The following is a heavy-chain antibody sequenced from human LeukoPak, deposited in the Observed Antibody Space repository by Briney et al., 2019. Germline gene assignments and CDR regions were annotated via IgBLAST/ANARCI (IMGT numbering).Heavy chain of an antibody. V-gene: IGHV1-8*03. CDR3: ASDILTGTDAFDI. D-gene: IGHD3-9*01. J-gene: IGHJ3*02. Sequence: ASVKVSYKASGYTVTSYDIDWVRQATGQGLQWMGWMNSNSGDTIYAQKFQGRVTITRNTSISTAYMELSSLRSEDTAVYYCASDILTGTDAFDIWGQGTMVTVSS. CDR1: GYTVTSYD. CDR2: MNSNSGDT.